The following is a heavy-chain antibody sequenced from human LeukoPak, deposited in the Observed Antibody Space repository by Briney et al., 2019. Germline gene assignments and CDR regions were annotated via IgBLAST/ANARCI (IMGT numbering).Heavy chain of an antibody. V-gene: IGHV3-30*18. CDR2: ITYDGGNK. CDR3: AKDYSGSAPYYFDY. J-gene: IGHJ4*02. D-gene: IGHD1-26*01. CDR1: GFSFKDYN. Sequence: PGGSLRLSCAASGFSFKDYNMHWVRQAPGKGLEWVAVITYDGGNKYYTDSVKGRFTISRDNSKNTLYLQMNSLRAEDTAVYYCAKDYSGSAPYYFDYWGQGTLVTVSS.